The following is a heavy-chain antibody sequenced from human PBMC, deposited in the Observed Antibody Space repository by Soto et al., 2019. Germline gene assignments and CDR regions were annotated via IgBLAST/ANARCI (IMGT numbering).Heavy chain of an antibody. V-gene: IGHV4-31*03. CDR1: GGSISSGGYY. CDR2: IYYSGST. Sequence: SETLFLTCTVSGGSISSGGYYWSWIRQHPGKGLEWIGYIYYSGSTYYNPSLKSRVTISVDTSKNQFSLKLSSVTAADTAVYYCARAPSIAVAPAPGWFDPWGQGTLVTVSS. CDR3: ARAPSIAVAPAPGWFDP. D-gene: IGHD6-19*01. J-gene: IGHJ5*02.